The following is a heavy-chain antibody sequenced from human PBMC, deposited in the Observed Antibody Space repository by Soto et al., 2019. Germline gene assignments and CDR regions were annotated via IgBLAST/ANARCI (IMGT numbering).Heavy chain of an antibody. V-gene: IGHV1-2*02. Sequence: ASVKVSCKASGYTFTGYYMHWVRQAPGQGLEWMGWINPNSGGTNYAQKFQGRVTMTRDTSISTAYMELSRLRSDDTAVYYCAKSTRITTVRGVISFDPWGQGTLVTVSS. CDR1: GYTFTGYY. CDR3: AKSTRITTVRGVISFDP. CDR2: INPNSGGT. D-gene: IGHD3-10*01. J-gene: IGHJ5*02.